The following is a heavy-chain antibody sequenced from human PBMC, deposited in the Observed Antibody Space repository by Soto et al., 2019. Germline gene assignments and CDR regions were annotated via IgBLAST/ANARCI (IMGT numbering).Heavy chain of an antibody. Sequence: GGSLRLSCAASGFTFSSYAMSWVRQAPGKGLEWVSAISGSGGSTYYADSVKGRFTISRDNSKNTLYLQMNSLRAEDTAVYYCAKAMVRGVIITCLDYWGQGTLVTVSS. J-gene: IGHJ4*02. CDR2: ISGSGGST. CDR1: GFTFSSYA. D-gene: IGHD3-10*01. V-gene: IGHV3-23*01. CDR3: AKAMVRGVIITCLDY.